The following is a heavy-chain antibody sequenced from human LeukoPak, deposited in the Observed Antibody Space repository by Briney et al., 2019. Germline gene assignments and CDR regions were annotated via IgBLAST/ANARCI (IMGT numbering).Heavy chain of an antibody. CDR3: AREDQYSGWFDP. D-gene: IGHD5-12*01. Sequence: PSETLSLTCTVSGGSISSSSYYWGWIRQPPGKGLEWIGSIYYSGSTYYNPSLKSRVTISVDTSKNQFSLKLSSVTAADTAVYYCAREDQYSGWFDPWGQGTLVTVSS. CDR1: GGSISSSSYY. CDR2: IYYSGST. J-gene: IGHJ5*02. V-gene: IGHV4-39*07.